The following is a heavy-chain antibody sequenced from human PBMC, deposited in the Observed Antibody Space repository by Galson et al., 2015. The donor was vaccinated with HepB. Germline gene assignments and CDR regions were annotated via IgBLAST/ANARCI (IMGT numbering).Heavy chain of an antibody. CDR1: GYTFTSYA. Sequence: SVKVSCKASGYTFTSYAMHWVRQAPGQRLEWMGWINAGNGNTKYSQKFQGRVTITRDTSASTAYMELSSLRSEDTAVYYCARTTYYYDSSGPYGPYYYGMDVWGQGTTVTVSS. J-gene: IGHJ6*02. CDR3: ARTTYYYDSSGPYGPYYYGMDV. V-gene: IGHV1-3*01. CDR2: INAGNGNT. D-gene: IGHD3-22*01.